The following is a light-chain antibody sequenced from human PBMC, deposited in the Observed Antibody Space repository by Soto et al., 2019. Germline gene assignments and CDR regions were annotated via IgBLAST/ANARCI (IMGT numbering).Light chain of an antibody. J-gene: IGKJ4*01. CDR2: DAS. Sequence: EVMMTESPATLSLSPGERATVSCRASQSVSSYLAWYQQKPGQAPRLLIYDASNRATGIPARFSGSGSGTDFTLTISSLEPEDFAVYYCQQRSNWPPLTFGGGTKVDIK. CDR3: QQRSNWPPLT. CDR1: QSVSSY. V-gene: IGKV3-11*01.